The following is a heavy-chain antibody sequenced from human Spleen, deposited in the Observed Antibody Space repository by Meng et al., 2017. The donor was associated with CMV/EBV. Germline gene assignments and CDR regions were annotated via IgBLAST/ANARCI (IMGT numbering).Heavy chain of an antibody. CDR2: ISGSGGTT. CDR3: AKDRTGDY. D-gene: IGHD1-1*01. CDR1: GFTFIRCA. V-gene: IGHV3-23*01. Sequence: GESLKISCTTSGFTFIRCAMNWVRQDPGKGLEWVAVISGSGGTTYYADSVKGRFTISRDNSKNTLYLQMNSLRAEDTAVYYCAKDRTGDYWGQGTLVTVSS. J-gene: IGHJ4*02.